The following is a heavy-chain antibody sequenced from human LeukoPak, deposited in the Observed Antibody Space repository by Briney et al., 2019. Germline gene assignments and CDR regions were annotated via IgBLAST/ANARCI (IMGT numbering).Heavy chain of an antibody. D-gene: IGHD1-14*01. J-gene: IGHJ6*02. V-gene: IGHV4-34*01. CDR2: INHSGST. CDR1: GGSFSGYY. Sequence: PSETLSLTCAVYGGSFSGYYWSWIRQPPGKGLEWIGEINHSGSTNYNPSLKSRVTISVDTSKNQFSLKLSSVTAADTAVYYCARGRLGFRSYYYYGMDVWGQGTTVTVSS. CDR3: ARGRLGFRSYYYYGMDV.